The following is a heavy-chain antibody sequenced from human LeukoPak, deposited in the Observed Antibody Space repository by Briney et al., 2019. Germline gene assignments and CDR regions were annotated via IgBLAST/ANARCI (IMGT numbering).Heavy chain of an antibody. Sequence: GGSLRLSCAASGFTVSSKYMSWVRQAPGKGLEWVSVIYSGGGSTFYADSVKGRFTFSRDNSKNTLFLQMNSLRAEDTAVYYCVTDEGDSGGLDYWGQGTLVTVSS. CDR2: IYSGGGST. CDR1: GFTVSSKY. V-gene: IGHV3-66*01. D-gene: IGHD2-21*02. CDR3: VTDEGDSGGLDY. J-gene: IGHJ4*02.